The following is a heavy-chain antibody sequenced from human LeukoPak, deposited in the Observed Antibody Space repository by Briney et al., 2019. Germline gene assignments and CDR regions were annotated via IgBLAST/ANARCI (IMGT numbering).Heavy chain of an antibody. V-gene: IGHV1-18*01. Sequence: HRASVKVYCKASGYTFTGYGLSWVRQAPGQGLEWMGWISAYNGNTNYAQKLQGRVTMTTDTSTSTAYMELRSLRSDDTAMYYCARGISGGFDYWGQGTLVTVSS. CDR2: ISAYNGNT. CDR1: GYTFTGYG. J-gene: IGHJ4*02. D-gene: IGHD1-26*01. CDR3: ARGISGGFDY.